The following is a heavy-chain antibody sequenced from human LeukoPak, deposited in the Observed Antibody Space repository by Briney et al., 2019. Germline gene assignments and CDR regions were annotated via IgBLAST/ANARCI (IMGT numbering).Heavy chain of an antibody. CDR1: GGSISSGGYS. V-gene: IGHV4-30-2*01. J-gene: IGHJ4*02. CDR3: ARGTTYFDY. CDR2: IYHSGST. D-gene: IGHD1-14*01. Sequence: SQTPSLTCAVSGGSISSGGYSWSWIRQPPGKGLEWIGYIYHSGSTYYNPSLKSRVTISVDRSKNQFSLKLSSVTAADTAVYYCARGTTYFDYWGQGTLVTVSS.